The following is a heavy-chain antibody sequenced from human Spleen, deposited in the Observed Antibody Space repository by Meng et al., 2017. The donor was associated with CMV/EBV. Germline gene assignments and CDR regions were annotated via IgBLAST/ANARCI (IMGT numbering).Heavy chain of an antibody. CDR1: GGSISSSSYY. D-gene: IGHD2-15*01. CDR3: ARGSPLGYCSGGSCLREDY. Sequence: SETLSLTCTVSGGSISSSSYYWGWIRQPPGKGLEWIGEINHSGSTNYNPSLKSRVTISVDTSKNQFSLKLSSVTAADTAVYYCARGSPLGYCSGGSCLREDYWGQGTLVTVSS. CDR2: INHSGST. J-gene: IGHJ4*02. V-gene: IGHV4-39*07.